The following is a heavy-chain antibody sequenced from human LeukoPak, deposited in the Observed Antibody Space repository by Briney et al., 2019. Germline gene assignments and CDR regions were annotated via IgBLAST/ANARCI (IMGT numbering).Heavy chain of an antibody. J-gene: IGHJ3*02. V-gene: IGHV1-69*04. CDR2: IIPIFGIA. D-gene: IGHD3-22*01. Sequence: ASVKVSCKASRGTFSSYAISWVGQAPGQGGEWMGRIIPIFGIANYAQKFQGRVTITADKSTSTAYMELSSLRPEDTAVYYCARDVHSSCLTFDIWGQGTMVTVSS. CDR1: RGTFSSYA. CDR3: ARDVHSSCLTFDI.